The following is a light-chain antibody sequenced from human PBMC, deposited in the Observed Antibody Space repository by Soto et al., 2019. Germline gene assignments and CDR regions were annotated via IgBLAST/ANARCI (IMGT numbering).Light chain of an antibody. CDR3: QQRYNWPLT. CDR1: QSVRSY. Sequence: EIVLTQSPATLSLSPGERATLSCRASQSVRSYLGWYQQKPGQAPRLLIYDASNRATGIPARFSGSGSGTDFTLTISSLEPEDFAVYYCQQRYNWPLTFGQGTRLEIK. V-gene: IGKV3-11*01. CDR2: DAS. J-gene: IGKJ5*01.